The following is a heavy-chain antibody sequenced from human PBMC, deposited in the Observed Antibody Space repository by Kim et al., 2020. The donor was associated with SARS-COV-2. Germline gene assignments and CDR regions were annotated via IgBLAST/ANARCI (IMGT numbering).Heavy chain of an antibody. J-gene: IGHJ4*02. CDR3: AREVYYYGSGSYSSFDY. V-gene: IGHV1-3*01. D-gene: IGHD3-10*01. Sequence: QSRVTITRDTSASTAYMELSSLRSEDTAVYYCAREVYYYGSGSYSSFDYWGQGTLVTVSS.